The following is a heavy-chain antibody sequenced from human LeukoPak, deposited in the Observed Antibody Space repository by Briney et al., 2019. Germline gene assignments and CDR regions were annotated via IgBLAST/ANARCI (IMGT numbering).Heavy chain of an antibody. J-gene: IGHJ4*02. CDR2: IYHSGST. Sequence: SETLSLTCAVSGGPISSGGYSWSWIRQPPGKGLEWIGYIYHSGSTYYNPSLKSRVTISVDRSKNQFSLKLSSMTAADTAVYYCARGDLRFDYWGQGTLVTVSS. CDR3: ARGDLRFDY. D-gene: IGHD5-12*01. V-gene: IGHV4-30-2*01. CDR1: GGPISSGGYS.